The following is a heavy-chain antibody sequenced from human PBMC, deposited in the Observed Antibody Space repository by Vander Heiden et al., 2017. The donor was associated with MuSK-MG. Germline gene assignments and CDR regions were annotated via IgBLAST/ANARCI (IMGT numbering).Heavy chain of an antibody. CDR1: GGSFSGYY. V-gene: IGHV4-34*01. CDR3: ARGGPFKHCMDV. Sequence: QVQLQQWGAGLLKPSETLSLTCAVYGGSFSGYYWSWIRQPPGKGLEWIGEINHSGSTNYNPSLKSRVTISVDTSKNQFSLKLSSVTAADTAVYYCARGGPFKHCMDVWGKGTTVTVSS. J-gene: IGHJ6*03. CDR2: INHSGST.